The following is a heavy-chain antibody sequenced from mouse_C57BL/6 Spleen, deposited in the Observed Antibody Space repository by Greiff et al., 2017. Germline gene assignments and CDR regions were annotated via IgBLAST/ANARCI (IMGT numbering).Heavy chain of an antibody. CDR2: IFPGSGST. CDR3: ARRGITTVVAGENFDY. D-gene: IGHD1-1*01. V-gene: IGHV1-75*01. Sequence: VQLQQSGPELVKPGASVKISCKASGYTFTDYYINWVKQRPGQGLEWIGWIFPGSGSTYYNEKFKGKATLTVDKSSSTAYMLLSSLTSEDSAVYFCARRGITTVVAGENFDYWGQGTTLTVSS. CDR1: GYTFTDYY. J-gene: IGHJ2*01.